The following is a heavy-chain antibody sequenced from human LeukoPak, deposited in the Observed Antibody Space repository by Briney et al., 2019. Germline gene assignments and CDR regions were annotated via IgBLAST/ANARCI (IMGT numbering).Heavy chain of an antibody. J-gene: IGHJ4*02. CDR3: AKVPIVMIVVVDYFDY. V-gene: IGHV3-23*01. Sequence: GGSLRLSCAASGFTFSSYAMSWVRQAPGKGLEWVSAISGSGGSTYYADSVKGRFTISRDNSKNTLYLQMNSLRAENTAVYCCAKVPIVMIVVVDYFDYWGQGTLVTVSS. CDR2: ISGSGGST. CDR1: GFTFSSYA. D-gene: IGHD3-22*01.